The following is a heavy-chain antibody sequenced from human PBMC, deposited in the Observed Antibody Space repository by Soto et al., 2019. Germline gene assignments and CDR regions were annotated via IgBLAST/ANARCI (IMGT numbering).Heavy chain of an antibody. V-gene: IGHV3-66*01. D-gene: IGHD3-16*02. Sequence: GESLKISCAASGFTVSSNYMSWVRQAPGKGLEWVSVIYSGGSTYYADSVKGRFTISRDNSKNTLYLQMNSLRAEDTAVYYCARDRGDYIWGSYLYDAFDIWGQGTMVTVSS. CDR3: ARDRGDYIWGSYLYDAFDI. CDR1: GFTVSSNY. CDR2: IYSGGST. J-gene: IGHJ3*02.